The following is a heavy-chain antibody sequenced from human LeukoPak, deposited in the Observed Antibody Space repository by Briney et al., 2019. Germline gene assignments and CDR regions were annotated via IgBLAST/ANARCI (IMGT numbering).Heavy chain of an antibody. CDR2: INPNSGGT. J-gene: IGHJ4*02. Sequence: VASVKVSCKASGYTFTGYYMNWVRQAPGQGLEWMRWINPNSGGTNYAQKFQGRVTMTRDTSISTAYMELSRLRSDDAAVYYCARGANSGNCSGGSCYADYWGQGTLVTVSS. CDR3: ARGANSGNCSGGSCYADY. V-gene: IGHV1-2*02. D-gene: IGHD2-15*01. CDR1: GYTFTGYY.